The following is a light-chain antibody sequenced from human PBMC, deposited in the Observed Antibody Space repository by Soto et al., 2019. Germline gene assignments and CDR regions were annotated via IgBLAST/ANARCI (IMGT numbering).Light chain of an antibody. V-gene: IGLV1-44*01. CDR1: SSNIGSNT. Sequence: QSALNRPPSGTRTPRQRVTISCSGSSSNIGSNTVNWYQQLPGTAPKLLIYSNNQRPSGVPDRFSGSKSGTSASLAISGLQSEDEADYYCAAWDDSLNGFYVFGTGTKVTVL. J-gene: IGLJ1*01. CDR3: AAWDDSLNGFYV. CDR2: SNN.